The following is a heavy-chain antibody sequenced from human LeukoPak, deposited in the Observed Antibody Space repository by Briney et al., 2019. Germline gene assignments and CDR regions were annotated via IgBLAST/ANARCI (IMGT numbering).Heavy chain of an antibody. CDR3: AREQLRYFDV. CDR1: GGSISSYY. Sequence: SETLSLTCTVSGGSISSYYWNWIRQPPGKGLEWIGYIYHSGSTYYNPSLKSRVSISVDTPNNQLSLKQSSVTAADTAVYYCAREQLRYFDVWGQGTLVTVSS. D-gene: IGHD3-9*01. J-gene: IGHJ4*02. CDR2: IYHSGST. V-gene: IGHV4-30-4*01.